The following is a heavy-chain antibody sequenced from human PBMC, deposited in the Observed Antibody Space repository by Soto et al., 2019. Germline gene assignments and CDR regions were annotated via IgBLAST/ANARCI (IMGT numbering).Heavy chain of an antibody. CDR3: ARDGGSYYLDY. CDR2: ISSNGGST. J-gene: IGHJ4*02. V-gene: IGHV3-64*01. D-gene: IGHD1-26*01. CDR1: GFTFSSYG. Sequence: GGSLRLSCAASGFTFSSYGMNWVRQAPGKGLEYVSTISSNGGSTYYANSVKGRFTISRDNSKNTLYLQMGSLRGEDMAVYYCARDGGSYYLDYWGQGTLVTVSS.